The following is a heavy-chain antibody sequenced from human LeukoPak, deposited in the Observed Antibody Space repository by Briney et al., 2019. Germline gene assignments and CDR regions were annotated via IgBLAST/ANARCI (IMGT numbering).Heavy chain of an antibody. Sequence: GGSLRLSCAASGFTFSSYAMSWVRQAPGKGLEWVSGISGSGGSTYYADSVKGRFTISRDNSKNTLYIQMSSLRAEDTAIYYCARREMPTNSFDYWGQGTLVTVSS. V-gene: IGHV3-23*01. J-gene: IGHJ4*02. CDR2: ISGSGGST. CDR1: GFTFSSYA. D-gene: IGHD5-24*01. CDR3: ARREMPTNSFDY.